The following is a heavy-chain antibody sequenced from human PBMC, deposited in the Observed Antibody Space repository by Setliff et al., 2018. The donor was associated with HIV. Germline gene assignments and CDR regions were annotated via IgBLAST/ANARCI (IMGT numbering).Heavy chain of an antibody. D-gene: IGHD3-10*01. CDR3: IWSGSSGLYYFDH. V-gene: IGHV3-15*01. CDR1: GLKLSFSFAW. Sequence: PGGSLRLSCTASGLKLSFSFAWLSWVRQVPGKGLEWVGRIKRKSDGGTADYGAPVQGRFTISRDDSKNTVYLHMNSLKTEDTAVYYCIWSGSSGLYYFDHWGQGTLVTVSS. CDR2: IKRKSDGGTA. J-gene: IGHJ4*02.